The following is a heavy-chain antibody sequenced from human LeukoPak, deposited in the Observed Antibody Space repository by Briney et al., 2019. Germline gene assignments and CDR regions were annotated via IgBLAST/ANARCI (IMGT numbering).Heavy chain of an antibody. D-gene: IGHD3-3*01. J-gene: IGHJ6*02. Sequence: GGSLRLSCAASGFTFSSYAMRWVRQAPGRGLEYVLAISSNGGSTYYANSVKGRFTISRDNSKNTLYLQMGSLRAEDMAVYYCARADYNYDFWSGYRMDVWGQGTTVTVSS. CDR3: ARADYNYDFWSGYRMDV. V-gene: IGHV3-64*01. CDR1: GFTFSSYA. CDR2: ISSNGGST.